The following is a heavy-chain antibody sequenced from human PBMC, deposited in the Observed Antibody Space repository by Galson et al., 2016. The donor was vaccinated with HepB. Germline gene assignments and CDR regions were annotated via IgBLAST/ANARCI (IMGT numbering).Heavy chain of an antibody. V-gene: IGHV3-48*04. J-gene: IGHJ6*02. Sequence: SLRLSCAASGFTLSSYSMNWVRQTPGKGLEWVSYITSRSTAIYYADSVKGRFTNSRDNARNSLYLQMNSLRAEDTAVYYCAREGTGSSSFIYYYYGMDVWGQGTTVTVSS. CDR3: AREGTGSSSFIYYYYGMDV. D-gene: IGHD6-13*01. CDR2: ITSRSTAI. CDR1: GFTLSSYS.